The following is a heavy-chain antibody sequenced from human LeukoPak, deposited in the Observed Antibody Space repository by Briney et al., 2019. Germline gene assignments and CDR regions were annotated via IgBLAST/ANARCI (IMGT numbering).Heavy chain of an antibody. V-gene: IGHV3-23*01. Sequence: PGGSLRLSCAASGFTFSIYAMSWVRQAPGKGLEWVSGISGSGSGGSTYYADSVKGRFTISRDNSKNTLYLQMNSLRAEDTAVYYCAKRGGIAARLDIWGQGTMVTVSS. CDR3: AKRGGIAARLDI. D-gene: IGHD6-6*01. CDR1: GFTFSIYA. J-gene: IGHJ3*02. CDR2: ISGSGSGGST.